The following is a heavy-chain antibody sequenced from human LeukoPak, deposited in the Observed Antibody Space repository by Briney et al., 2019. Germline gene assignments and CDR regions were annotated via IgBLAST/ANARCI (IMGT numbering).Heavy chain of an antibody. CDR1: GFSFSAYW. Sequence: GGSLRLSCAASGFSFSAYWMTWVRQAPGTGLEWVANINPAGSETYYVDPVKGRFSISRDNAKNLVYLQMNSLRSEDTAVYHCARFGYVAAVDVWGQGTPVTVSS. CDR3: ARFGYVAAVDV. V-gene: IGHV3-7*01. CDR2: INPAGSET. D-gene: IGHD2-15*01. J-gene: IGHJ4*02.